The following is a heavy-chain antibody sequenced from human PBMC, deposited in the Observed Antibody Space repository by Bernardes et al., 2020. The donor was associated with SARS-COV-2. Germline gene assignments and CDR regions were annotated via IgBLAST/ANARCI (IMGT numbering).Heavy chain of an antibody. CDR3: AAFDSEGYNYVALES. D-gene: IGHD5-12*01. V-gene: IGHV4-59*01. J-gene: IGHJ5*02. Sequence: EILSLPCTVSGTSMCSSYCNWIRQPPWKGLEWIGHIYYSGTTRYNPYVQSRVTISVDTSKMQFSLKLSSVTAADTAVYYCAAFDSEGYNYVALESWGQGSVVTVSS. CDR1: GTSMCSSY. CDR2: IYYSGTT.